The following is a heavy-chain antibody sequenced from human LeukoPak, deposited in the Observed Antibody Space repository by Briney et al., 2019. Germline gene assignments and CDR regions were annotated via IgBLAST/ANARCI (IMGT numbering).Heavy chain of an antibody. CDR1: GSTFTSYY. CDR2: INPSGGST. Sequence: ASVKVSCKASGSTFTSYYMHWVRQAPGQGLEWMGIINPSGGSTNYAQNFQARVTMTRDTSTSTVYMELSSLRSEDTAVYYCARVRDGYNDAYDIWGQGTMVTVPS. CDR3: ARVRDGYNDAYDI. J-gene: IGHJ3*02. D-gene: IGHD5-24*01. V-gene: IGHV1-46*01.